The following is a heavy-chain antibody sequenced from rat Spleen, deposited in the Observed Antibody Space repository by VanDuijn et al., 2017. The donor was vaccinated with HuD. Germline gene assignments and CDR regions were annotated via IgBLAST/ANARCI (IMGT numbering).Heavy chain of an antibody. V-gene: IGHV5-20*01. CDR1: GFTFSDYG. D-gene: IGHD4-3*01. CDR3: ATHGFGVFDY. CDR2: ITYDGAKT. Sequence: EVQLVESGGGLVQPGKSMKLSCVASGFTFSDYGMAWVLQAPTKGLEWVASITYDGAKTFYRDSVKGRFTISRDNAKSTLYLQMDSLRSEDTATYYCATHGFGVFDYWGQGVMVTVSS. J-gene: IGHJ2*01.